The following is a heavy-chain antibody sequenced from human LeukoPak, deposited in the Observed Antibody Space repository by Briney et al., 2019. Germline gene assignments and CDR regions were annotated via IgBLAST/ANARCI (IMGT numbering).Heavy chain of an antibody. Sequence: PSETLSLTCTVSGGSISSYYWSWIRQPPGKGLEWIGYTYYSGSTNYNPSLKSRVTISVDTSKNQFSLKLSSVTAADTAVYYCARAEDKYYFDYWGQGTLVTVSS. CDR2: TYYSGST. V-gene: IGHV4-59*01. CDR3: ARAEDKYYFDY. J-gene: IGHJ4*02. CDR1: GGSISSYY.